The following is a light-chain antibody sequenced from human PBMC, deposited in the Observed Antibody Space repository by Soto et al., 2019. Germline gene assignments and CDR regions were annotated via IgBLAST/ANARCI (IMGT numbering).Light chain of an antibody. CDR2: LAS. J-gene: IGKJ3*01. V-gene: IGKV2-28*01. CDR3: MQALQTSFT. CDR1: QSLLHRNGNNY. Sequence: DIVMTQSPLSLSVTPGEAASISCKCSQSLLHRNGNNYLDWHLQKPGQSPQLLISLASNRASGVPDRFSGSGSGTDFTLHISRVEAEDVGVYYCMQALQTSFTFGPGTKVDL.